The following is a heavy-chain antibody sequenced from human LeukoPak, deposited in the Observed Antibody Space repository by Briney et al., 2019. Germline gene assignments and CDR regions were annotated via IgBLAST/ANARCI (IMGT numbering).Heavy chain of an antibody. CDR1: GFTFGESV. CDR2: IRSKRYGGTT. J-gene: IGHJ4*02. Sequence: PGGSLRLSCTTSGFTFGESVMSWFRQAPGKGLEWVGLIRSKRYGGTTQYAASVKGRFTISRDDSESIAYLQMNSLKTEETAVYFCARSYDVLAAYFPPDYWGQGTLVTVSS. D-gene: IGHD3-9*01. V-gene: IGHV3-49*03. CDR3: ARSYDVLAAYFPPDY.